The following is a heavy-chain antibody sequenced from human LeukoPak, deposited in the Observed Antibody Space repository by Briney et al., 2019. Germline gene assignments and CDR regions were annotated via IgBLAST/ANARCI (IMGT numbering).Heavy chain of an antibody. Sequence: ASVTVSCKASGYTFTGYYIHWVRQAPGQGLEWMGWIYPNSGGTKYAQKFQGRVTMTRDTSISTAYMELSSLRSEDTAVYYCARGDSSGWSWGQGTLVTVSS. D-gene: IGHD6-19*01. V-gene: IGHV1-2*02. CDR3: ARGDSSGWS. CDR1: GYTFTGYY. CDR2: IYPNSGGT. J-gene: IGHJ4*02.